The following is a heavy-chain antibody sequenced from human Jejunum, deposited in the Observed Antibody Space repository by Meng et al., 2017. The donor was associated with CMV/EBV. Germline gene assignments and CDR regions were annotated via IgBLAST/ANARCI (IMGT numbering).Heavy chain of an antibody. Sequence: SCEVSGLTSNNYAMSWVRQAPGKGLEWVSTISGSGATTYYADSVKGRFTISRDDATGTLYLQMNRVRAEDTAVYYCARDGSYKLDYWGQGTLVTVSS. V-gene: IGHV3-23*01. J-gene: IGHJ4*02. CDR2: ISGSGATT. CDR3: ARDGSYKLDY. D-gene: IGHD1-26*01. CDR1: GLTSNNYA.